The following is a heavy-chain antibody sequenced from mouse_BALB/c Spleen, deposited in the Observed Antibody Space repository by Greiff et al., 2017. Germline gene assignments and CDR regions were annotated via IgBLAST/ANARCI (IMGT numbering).Heavy chain of an antibody. CDR2: ISSGSSTI. CDR3: ARYYGAYYAMDY. V-gene: IGHV5-17*02. Sequence: EVNLVESGGGLVQPGGSRKLSCAASGFTFSSFGMHWVRQAPEKGLEWVAYISSGSSTIYYADTVKGRFTISRDNPQNTLFLQMTSLMSEDTAMYYCARYYGAYYAMDYWGQGTSVTVSS. D-gene: IGHD1-1*01. CDR1: GFTFSSFG. J-gene: IGHJ4*01.